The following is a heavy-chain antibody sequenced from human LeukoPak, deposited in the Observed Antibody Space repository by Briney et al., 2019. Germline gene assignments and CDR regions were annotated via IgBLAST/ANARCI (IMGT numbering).Heavy chain of an antibody. Sequence: PSETLSLTCTVSGGSISSYYWSWIRQPAGKGLEWIGRIYTSGSTNYNPSLKSRVTISVDKSKNQFSLNLSSVTAADTAVYYCARDIHTSDWTKFDYWGQGTSVTVSS. J-gene: IGHJ4*02. CDR3: ARDIHTSDWTKFDY. CDR2: IYTSGST. V-gene: IGHV4-4*07. CDR1: GGSISSYY. D-gene: IGHD6-19*01.